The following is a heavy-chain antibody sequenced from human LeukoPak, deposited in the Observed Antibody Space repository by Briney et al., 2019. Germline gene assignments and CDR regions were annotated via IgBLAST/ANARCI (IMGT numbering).Heavy chain of an antibody. Sequence: PSETLSLTCTVSGGSISSYYWSWIRQPPGKGLEWIGYIYYSGSTNYNPSLKSRVTISVDTSKNQFSLKLSSVTAADTAVYYCARRAPRAVVWFDPWGQGTLVTVSS. D-gene: IGHD6-6*01. CDR2: IYYSGST. V-gene: IGHV4-59*01. CDR3: ARRAPRAVVWFDP. CDR1: GGSISSYY. J-gene: IGHJ5*02.